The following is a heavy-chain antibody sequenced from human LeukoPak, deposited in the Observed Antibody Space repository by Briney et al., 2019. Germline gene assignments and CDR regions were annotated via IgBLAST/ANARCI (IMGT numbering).Heavy chain of an antibody. D-gene: IGHD1-26*01. CDR2: ISNGSGNR. Sequence: GGSLRLSCVASEFTFSSYSMIWVRQAPGKGLEWILYISNGSGNRYYADSVKGRFTISRDNAKNLLYLQMNNLRADDTAVYYCARAAKWEFYHYYMDVWGKGTTVAVSS. V-gene: IGHV3-48*01. CDR3: ARAAKWEFYHYYMDV. J-gene: IGHJ6*03. CDR1: EFTFSSYS.